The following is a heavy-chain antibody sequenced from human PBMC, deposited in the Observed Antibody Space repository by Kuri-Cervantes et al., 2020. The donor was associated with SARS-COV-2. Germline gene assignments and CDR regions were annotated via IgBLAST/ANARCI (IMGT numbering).Heavy chain of an antibody. CDR1: GYSISSGYY. CDR3: ARDQGCSSTSCYSGFRANYYYYYMDV. J-gene: IGHJ6*03. D-gene: IGHD2-2*02. Sequence: SQTLSLTCAVSGYSISSGYYWGWIRQPPGKGLEWIGSIYHSGSTYYNPSLKSRVTISVDTSKNQFSLKLSSVTAADTAVYYCARDQGCSSTSCYSGFRANYYYYYMDVWGKGTTVTVSS. CDR2: IYHSGST. V-gene: IGHV4-38-2*02.